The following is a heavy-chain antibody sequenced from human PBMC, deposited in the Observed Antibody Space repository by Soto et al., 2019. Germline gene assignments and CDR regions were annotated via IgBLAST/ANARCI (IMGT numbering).Heavy chain of an antibody. CDR1: GGSFSGYY. V-gene: IGHV4-34*01. CDR2: INHSGST. Sequence: PSETLSLTCAVYGGSFSGYYWSWIRQPPGKGLEWIGEINHSGSTNYNPSLKSRVTISVDTSKNQFSLKLSSVTAADTAVYYCARGHSSSSFFIYYYYGMDVWGQGTTVTVSS. CDR3: ARGHSSSSFFIYYYYGMDV. D-gene: IGHD6-6*01. J-gene: IGHJ6*02.